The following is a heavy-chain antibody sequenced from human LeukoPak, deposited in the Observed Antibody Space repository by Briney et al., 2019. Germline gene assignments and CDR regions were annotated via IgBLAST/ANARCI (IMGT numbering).Heavy chain of an antibody. J-gene: IGHJ4*02. D-gene: IGHD1/OR15-1a*01. V-gene: IGHV4-59*08. Sequence: SESLSLTCTVAGVSISDFHWSWLRQSPEKGLEWIGWITNSGDANYNPSLESRLAMSAETTKRQLSLRVTSVTDADTAVYYCARHVEHAAYFHHWGQGILVTVSS. CDR2: ITNSGDA. CDR3: ARHVEHAAYFHH. CDR1: GVSISDFH.